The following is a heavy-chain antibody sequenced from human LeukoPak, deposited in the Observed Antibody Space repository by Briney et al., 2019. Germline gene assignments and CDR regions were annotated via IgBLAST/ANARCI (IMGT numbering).Heavy chain of an antibody. J-gene: IGHJ6*02. CDR1: GGSISSSNW. Sequence: SGTLSLTCAVSGGSISSSNWWSWVRQPPGKGLEWIGEIYHSGSTNYNPSLKSRVTISVDKSKNQFSLKLSSVTAADTAVYYCARCRGYDPSGMDVWGQGTTVTVSS. V-gene: IGHV4-4*02. CDR2: IYHSGST. D-gene: IGHD5-12*01. CDR3: ARCRGYDPSGMDV.